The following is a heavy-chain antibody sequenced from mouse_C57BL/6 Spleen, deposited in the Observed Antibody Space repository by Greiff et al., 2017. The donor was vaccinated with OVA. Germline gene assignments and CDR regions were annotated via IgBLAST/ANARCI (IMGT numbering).Heavy chain of an antibody. CDR2: INPNNGGT. D-gene: IGHD4-1*01. CDR1: GYTFTDYY. V-gene: IGHV1-26*01. J-gene: IGHJ2*01. Sequence: EVKLQQSGPELVKPGASVKISCKASGYTFTDYYMNWVKQSHGKSLEWIGDINPNNGGTSYNQKFKGKATLTVDKSSSTAYMELRSLTSEDSAVYYCARWTENWYYFDYWGQGTTLTVSS. CDR3: ARWTENWYYFDY.